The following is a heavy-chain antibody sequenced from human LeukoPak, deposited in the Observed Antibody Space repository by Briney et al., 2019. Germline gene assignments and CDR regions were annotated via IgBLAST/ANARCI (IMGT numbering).Heavy chain of an antibody. D-gene: IGHD5-12*01. CDR1: GGTFSSYA. J-gene: IGHJ4*02. CDR3: ARESREIGYSGCVGGSYFDY. Sequence: SVKVSCKASGGTFSSYAISWVRQAPGQGLEWMGGIIPIFGTANYAQKFQGRVTITADKSTSTAYMELSSLRSEDTAVYYCARESREIGYSGCVGGSYFDYWGQGTLVTVSS. V-gene: IGHV1-69*06. CDR2: IIPIFGTA.